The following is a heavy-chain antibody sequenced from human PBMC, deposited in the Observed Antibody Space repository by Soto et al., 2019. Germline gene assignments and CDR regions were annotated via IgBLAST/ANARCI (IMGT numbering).Heavy chain of an antibody. D-gene: IGHD2-21*01. J-gene: IGHJ6*02. CDR2: IIPILGIA. Sequence: QVQLVQSGAEVKKPGSSVKVSCKASGGTFSSYTISWVRQAPGQGLEWMGRIIPILGIANYAQKFQGRVTITADKSTSTAYMELSSLRSEDTAVYCCARAVVKGYYGMDVWGQGTTVTVSS. CDR3: ARAVVKGYYGMDV. V-gene: IGHV1-69*02. CDR1: GGTFSSYT.